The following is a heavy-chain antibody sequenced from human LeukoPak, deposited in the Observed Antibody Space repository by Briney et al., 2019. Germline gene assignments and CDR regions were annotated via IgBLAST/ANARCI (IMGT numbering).Heavy chain of an antibody. J-gene: IGHJ4*02. CDR3: QGGRF. V-gene: IGHV3-15*01. CDR1: GFTFSGSA. Sequence: GDSLKLSCAASGFTFSGSAMHWVRQASGKGLEWVGRIKSKTDGGTTDYAAPVKGRFSISRDDSKNTLYLQMNSLKSEDTAVYYCQGGRFWGQGTLVTVSS. CDR2: IKSKTDGGTT. D-gene: IGHD1-26*01.